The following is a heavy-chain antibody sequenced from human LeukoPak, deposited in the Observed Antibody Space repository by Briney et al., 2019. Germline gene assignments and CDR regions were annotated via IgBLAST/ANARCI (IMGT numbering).Heavy chain of an antibody. CDR3: AKEVAGP. Sequence: SSETLSLTCSVSGGSIRSNLYYWAWTRQSPGKGLEWIGSIFYSGNTYYNSSLKSRVTISVDTSKNQFSLNLTSVTAADTAVYYCAKEVAGPWGQGTRVTVSS. CDR2: IFYSGNT. J-gene: IGHJ5*02. V-gene: IGHV4-39*07. CDR1: GGSIRSNLYY.